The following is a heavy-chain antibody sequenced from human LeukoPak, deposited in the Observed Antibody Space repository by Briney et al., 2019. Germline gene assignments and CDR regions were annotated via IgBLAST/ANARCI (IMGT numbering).Heavy chain of an antibody. D-gene: IGHD5-24*01. Sequence: SETLSLTYTVSGGSISSSSYYWGWIRQPPGKGLEWIGSIKYSGSTYYNPSLKSRVTISVDTPKNQFSLRLSSVTVADTAVYYCARQDGYAFDYWGQGTLVAVSS. CDR2: IKYSGST. CDR3: ARQDGYAFDY. J-gene: IGHJ4*02. CDR1: GGSISSSSYY. V-gene: IGHV4-39*01.